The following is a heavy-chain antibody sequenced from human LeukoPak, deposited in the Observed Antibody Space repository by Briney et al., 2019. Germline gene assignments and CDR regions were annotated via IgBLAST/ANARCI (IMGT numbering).Heavy chain of an antibody. CDR2: FDPEDGKT. CDR1: GYTPTELS. D-gene: IGHD6-13*01. V-gene: IGHV1-24*01. Sequence: ASVKVSYKVSGYTPTELSMFWVRQAPGKGREWMGSFDPEDGKTVCAQKFQGRVTMTEDTSTDTAYMELSSLRSEDTAVYYCATGYLVTAGLMDVWGQGTTVTVSS. CDR3: ATGYLVTAGLMDV. J-gene: IGHJ6*02.